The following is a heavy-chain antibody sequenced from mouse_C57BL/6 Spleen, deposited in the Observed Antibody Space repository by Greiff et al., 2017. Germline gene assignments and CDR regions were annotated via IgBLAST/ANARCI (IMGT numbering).Heavy chain of an antibody. CDR1: GYTFTSYW. CDR3: AREGGFITTDYAMDY. D-gene: IGHD1-1*01. J-gene: IGHJ4*01. Sequence: QVQLQQPGAELVKPGASVKLSCKASGYTFTSYWMHWVKQRPGRGLEWIGRIDPNSGGTKYNEKFKSKATLTVDKPSSTAYMQISSLTSEDSAVYYCAREGGFITTDYAMDYWGQGTSVTVSS. V-gene: IGHV1-72*01. CDR2: IDPNSGGT.